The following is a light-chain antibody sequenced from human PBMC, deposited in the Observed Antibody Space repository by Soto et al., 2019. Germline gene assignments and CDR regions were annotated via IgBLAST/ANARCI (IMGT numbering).Light chain of an antibody. Sequence: DIHMTQSPSTLSASLGDRVTITCRASQSISGWLAWYQQKPGKAPKFLIYDVSNLESGVPSRFSGSGSGTEFTLTISSLQPDDFATYYCQHYNSYSEAFGQGTKVDI. J-gene: IGKJ1*01. V-gene: IGKV1-5*01. CDR1: QSISGW. CDR3: QHYNSYSEA. CDR2: DVS.